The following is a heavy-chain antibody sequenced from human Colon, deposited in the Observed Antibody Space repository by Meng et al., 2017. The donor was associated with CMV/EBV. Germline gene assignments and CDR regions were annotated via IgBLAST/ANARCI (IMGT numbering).Heavy chain of an antibody. CDR3: ARDIGRYCTGGTCYARPYLYDLDV. D-gene: IGHD2-15*01. J-gene: IGHJ6*02. CDR1: ALTFSGYA. CDR2: ISYDGSGE. V-gene: IGHV3-30-3*01. Sequence: GESLKISCAASALTFSGYAMHWVRQAPGKGLEWVAVISYDGSGEYYADSVKGRFTISRDNSKNTLYLQMISLRAEDTAVYYCARDIGRYCTGGTCYARPYLYDLDVWGQGTTVTVSS.